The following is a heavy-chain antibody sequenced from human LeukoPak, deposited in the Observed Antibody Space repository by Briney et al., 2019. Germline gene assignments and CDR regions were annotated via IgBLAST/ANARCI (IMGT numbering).Heavy chain of an antibody. CDR3: AKDRVGLDY. V-gene: IGHV3-23*01. Sequence: QSGGSLRLSCAASGFSFSSYAMSWVRQAPGKGLEWVSSISGRGGSTYYADSVKGRFTISRDSSKNTLYLQMNSLRAEDTAVYYCAKDRVGLDYWGQGSLVTVSS. CDR1: GFSFSSYA. J-gene: IGHJ4*02. D-gene: IGHD1-26*01. CDR2: ISGRGGST.